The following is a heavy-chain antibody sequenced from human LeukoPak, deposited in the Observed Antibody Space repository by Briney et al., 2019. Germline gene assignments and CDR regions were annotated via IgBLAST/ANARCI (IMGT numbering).Heavy chain of an antibody. V-gene: IGHV1-46*01. CDR2: INPSGGST. D-gene: IGHD3-10*01. CDR1: GYTFTSYY. J-gene: IGHJ4*02. CDR3: ARDVTYYYGSGSYSYFDY. Sequence: ASVKVSCKASGYTFTSYYMHWVRQAPGQGLEWMGIINPSGGSTSYAQKFQGRVTMTTDTSTSTAYMELRSLRSDDTAVYYCARDVTYYYGSGSYSYFDYWGQGTLVTVSS.